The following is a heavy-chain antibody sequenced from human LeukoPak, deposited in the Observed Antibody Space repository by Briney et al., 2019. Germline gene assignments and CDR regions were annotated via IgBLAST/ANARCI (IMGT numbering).Heavy chain of an antibody. J-gene: IGHJ3*02. D-gene: IGHD1-1*01. V-gene: IGHV4-59*01. Sequence: SETLSLTCTVSGGSISSYYWSWIRQPPGKGLEWIGYIYYSGSTNYNPSLKSRVTISVDTSKNQFSLKLSSVTAADTAVYYCARDSVTTDAFDIWGRGTMVTVSS. CDR1: GGSISSYY. CDR2: IYYSGST. CDR3: ARDSVTTDAFDI.